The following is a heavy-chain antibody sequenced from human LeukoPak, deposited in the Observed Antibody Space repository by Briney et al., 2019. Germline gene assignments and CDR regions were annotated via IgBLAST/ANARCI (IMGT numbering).Heavy chain of an antibody. J-gene: IGHJ4*02. Sequence: SETLSLTCTVSSDFISDFYWRWIRQPAGKGLEGIGRIYTSWSTNYNPSLKSRVTISVDTSKNQFSLKLSSVTAADTAVYYCARGEDYRYGHFDYWGQGTLVTVSS. CDR2: IYTSWST. CDR1: SDFISDFY. D-gene: IGHD5-18*01. V-gene: IGHV4-4*07. CDR3: ARGEDYRYGHFDY.